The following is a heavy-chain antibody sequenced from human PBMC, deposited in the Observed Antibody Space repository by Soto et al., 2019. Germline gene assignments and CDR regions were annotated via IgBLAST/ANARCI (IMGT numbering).Heavy chain of an antibody. CDR3: ARFYRGVDD. CDR2: TRKKANSYTT. CDR1: GFTFSDYY. D-gene: IGHD3-10*01. Sequence: EVQLVESGGGLVQPGGSLRLSCAASGFTFSDYYMDWVRQAPGKGLEWVGRTRKKANSYTTEYAASVKGRFTISRDDSKNSLYLQMNSLKTEDTAVYYCARFYRGVDDWGQGTLVTVSS. J-gene: IGHJ4*02. V-gene: IGHV3-72*01.